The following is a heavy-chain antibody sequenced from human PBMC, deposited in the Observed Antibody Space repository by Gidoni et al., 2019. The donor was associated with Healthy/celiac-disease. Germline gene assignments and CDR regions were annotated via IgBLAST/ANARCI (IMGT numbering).Heavy chain of an antibody. CDR2: IYHSGST. V-gene: IGHV4-38-2*01. CDR3: ARGYEGNYYFDY. J-gene: IGHJ4*02. Sequence: QVQLQESGPGLVKPSETLSLTCAVSGYSLSSGYYWGWIRQPPGKGLEWIGSIYHSGSTYYNPSLKSRVTISVDTSKNQFSLKLSSVTAADTAVYYCARGYEGNYYFDYWGQGTLVTVSS. CDR1: GYSLSSGYY. D-gene: IGHD5-12*01.